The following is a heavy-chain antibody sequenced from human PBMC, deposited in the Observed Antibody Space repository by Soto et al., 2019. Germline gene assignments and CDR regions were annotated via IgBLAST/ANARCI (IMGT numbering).Heavy chain of an antibody. CDR3: ASSYGSGYRAFDY. CDR1: GDTFTFYS. J-gene: IGHJ4*02. CDR2: INPILSMS. V-gene: IGHV1-69*02. D-gene: IGHD3-10*01. Sequence: QVQLVQSGAEVKRPGSSVKVSCKASGDTFTFYSINWVRQAPGLGLEWMGRINPILSMSNYAQRFQGRVTMTADKSTSTDYMELSSLRSEYTAIYYCASSYGSGYRAFDYWGQGALVTVSS.